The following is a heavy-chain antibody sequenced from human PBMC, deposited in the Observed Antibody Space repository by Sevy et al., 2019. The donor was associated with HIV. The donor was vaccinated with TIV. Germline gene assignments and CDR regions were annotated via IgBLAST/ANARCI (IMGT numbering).Heavy chain of an antibody. D-gene: IGHD3-10*01. J-gene: IGHJ4*02. V-gene: IGHV3-21*05. CDR1: GYTFPAFS. CDR2: ISTGTDHI. CDR3: VRRGVDAYNVYFDL. Sequence: GGSLRLSCTASGYTFPAFSFNWVRQAPGRGLEWLSYISTGTDHIYYADSAKGRFTISRDDAKNSVYLEMKSLRDQDTVLYYCVRRGVDAYNVYFDLWGQGTLVTVSS.